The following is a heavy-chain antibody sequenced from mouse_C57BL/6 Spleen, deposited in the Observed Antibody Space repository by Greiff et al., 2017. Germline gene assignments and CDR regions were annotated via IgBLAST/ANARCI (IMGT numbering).Heavy chain of an antibody. CDR2: INPNNGGT. D-gene: IGHD4-1*01. Sequence: VQLKQSGPELVKPGASVKIPCKASGYTFTDYNMDWVKQSHGKSLEWIGDINPNNGGTIYNQKFKGKATLTVDKSSSTAYMELRSLTSEDTAVYYCARLGRWFAYWGQGTLVTVSA. CDR3: ARLGRWFAY. J-gene: IGHJ3*01. CDR1: GYTFTDYN. V-gene: IGHV1-18*01.